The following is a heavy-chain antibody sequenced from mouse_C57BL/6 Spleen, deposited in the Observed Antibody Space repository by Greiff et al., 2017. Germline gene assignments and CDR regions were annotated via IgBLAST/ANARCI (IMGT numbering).Heavy chain of an antibody. Sequence: QVHVKQSGAELVRPGASVTLSCKASGYTFTDYEMHWVKQTPVHGLEWIGAIDPETGGTAYNQKFKGKAILTAEKSSSTAYMELRSLTSEDSAVYYCTREMVTKAMDYWGQGTSVTVSS. CDR2: IDPETGGT. CDR1: GYTFTDYE. D-gene: IGHD2-3*01. V-gene: IGHV1-15*01. CDR3: TREMVTKAMDY. J-gene: IGHJ4*01.